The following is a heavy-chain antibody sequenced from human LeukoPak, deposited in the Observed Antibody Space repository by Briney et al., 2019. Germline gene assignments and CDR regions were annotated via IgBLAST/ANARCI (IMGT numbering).Heavy chain of an antibody. CDR1: GFTFSNYA. V-gene: IGHV3-23*01. Sequence: GGSLRLSCAASGFTFSNYAISWVRQAPGKGLEWVSTISVSGGSTYYADSVKGRFTISRDNSKNTLYLQMNSLRAEDTAVYYCAKGNYYFDSSGYFHSDYWGQGTLVTVSS. CDR3: AKGNYYFDSSGYFHSDY. D-gene: IGHD3-22*01. J-gene: IGHJ4*02. CDR2: ISVSGGST.